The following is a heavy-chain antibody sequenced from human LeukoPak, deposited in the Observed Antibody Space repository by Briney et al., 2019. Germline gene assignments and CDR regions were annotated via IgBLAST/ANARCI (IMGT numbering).Heavy chain of an antibody. J-gene: IGHJ4*02. Sequence: GGSLRLSCAVSGFTFSDYYMSWVRQAPGRGLEWVAHINLDGSEQFYVDSVKGRFIISRDNTKNSLYLQMNSLRAEDTAVYYCARGGKSITMVRGATYDYWGQGTLVTVSS. D-gene: IGHD3-10*01. CDR1: GFTFSDYY. V-gene: IGHV3-7*01. CDR2: INLDGSEQ. CDR3: ARGGKSITMVRGATYDY.